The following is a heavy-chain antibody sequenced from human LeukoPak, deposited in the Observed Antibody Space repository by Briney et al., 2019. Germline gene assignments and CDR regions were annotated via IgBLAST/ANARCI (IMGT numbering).Heavy chain of an antibody. Sequence: PSETLSLTCAVYGGSFSGYYWSWIRQPPGKGLEWIGEINHSGSTNYNPSLKSRVTISVDTSKNQFSLKLSSVTAADTAVYYCARDSHDFPSYYYGMDVWGQGTTVTVSS. V-gene: IGHV4-34*01. J-gene: IGHJ6*02. CDR2: INHSGST. CDR3: ARDSHDFPSYYYGMDV. D-gene: IGHD3-3*01. CDR1: GGSFSGYY.